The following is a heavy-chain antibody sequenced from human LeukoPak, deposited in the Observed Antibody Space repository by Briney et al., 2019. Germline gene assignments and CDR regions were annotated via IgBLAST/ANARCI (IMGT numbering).Heavy chain of an antibody. CDR1: GFTFSSYA. J-gene: IGHJ3*02. D-gene: IGHD3-16*02. CDR3: AEITFGGVIVPPQDAFDI. CDR2: ISYDGSNK. V-gene: IGHV3-30-3*01. Sequence: GGSLRLSCAASGFTFSSYAMHWVRQAPGKGLEWVAVISYDGSNKYYADSVKGRFTISRDNSKNTLYLQMNSLRAEDTAVYYCAEITFGGVIVPPQDAFDIWGQGTMVTVSS.